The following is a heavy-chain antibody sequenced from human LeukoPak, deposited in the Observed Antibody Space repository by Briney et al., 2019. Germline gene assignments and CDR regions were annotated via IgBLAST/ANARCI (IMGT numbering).Heavy chain of an antibody. D-gene: IGHD5-18*01. J-gene: IGHJ4*02. Sequence: GGSLRLSCAASGFTFSSYAMSWVRQAPGKGLEWVSAISGSGGSTYYVDSVKGRFTISRDNSKNTLYLQMNSLRAEDTAVYYCAKDGVDTAMVTGYFDYWGQGTLVTVSS. CDR2: ISGSGGST. CDR1: GFTFSSYA. CDR3: AKDGVDTAMVTGYFDY. V-gene: IGHV3-23*01.